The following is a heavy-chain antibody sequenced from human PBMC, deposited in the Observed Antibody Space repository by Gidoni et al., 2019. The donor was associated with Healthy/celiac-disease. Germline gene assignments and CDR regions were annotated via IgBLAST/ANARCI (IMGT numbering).Heavy chain of an antibody. Sequence: QLQLQESGPGLVKPSETLSLTCTVSGGSISSSSYYWGWIRQPPGKGLEWIGSIYYSGSTYYNPSLKSRVTISVDTSKNQFSLKLSSVTAADTAVYYCARINIVVVPAATRQGWFDPWGQGTLVTVSS. CDR2: IYYSGST. J-gene: IGHJ5*02. V-gene: IGHV4-39*01. CDR1: GGSISSSSYY. CDR3: ARINIVVVPAATRQGWFDP. D-gene: IGHD2-2*01.